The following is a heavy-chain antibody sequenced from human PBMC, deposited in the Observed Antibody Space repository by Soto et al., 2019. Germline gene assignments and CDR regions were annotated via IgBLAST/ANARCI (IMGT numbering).Heavy chain of an antibody. J-gene: IGHJ5*02. V-gene: IGHV4-59*01. D-gene: IGHD5-18*01. CDR1: GGSISSYY. CDR2: IYYSGST. Sequence: ETLSLTCTVSGGSISSYYWSWIRQPPGKGLEWIGYIYYSGSTNYNPSLKSRVTMSVDTSKNQFSLNLSSVTAADTAVYYCAREHVFSYGLNYFDPWGQGTLVTVS. CDR3: AREHVFSYGLNYFDP.